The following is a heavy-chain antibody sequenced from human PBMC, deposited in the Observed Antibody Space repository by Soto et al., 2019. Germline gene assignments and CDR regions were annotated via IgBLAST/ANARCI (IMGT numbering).Heavy chain of an antibody. CDR1: GFTFDDHG. D-gene: IGHD3-9*01. CDR2: ISWNSGSI. CDR3: VRDTSSGWHLKDH. J-gene: IGHJ4*02. V-gene: IGHV3-9*01. Sequence: EVDLVESGGGLAQPGRSLRLSCVASGFTFDDHGMHWVRQIPGRGLEWVSGISWNSGSIGYAASVKGRFTIFRDNAKNSMYLEMNSLRQEDTALYYCVRDTSSGWHLKDHWGQGVQVSVSS.